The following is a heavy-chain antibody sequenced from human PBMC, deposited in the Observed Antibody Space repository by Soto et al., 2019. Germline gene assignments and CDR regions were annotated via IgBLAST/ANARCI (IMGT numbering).Heavy chain of an antibody. V-gene: IGHV3-23*01. CDR3: ARVKYCSSTSCYRDATGGYYYSMDV. Sequence: EVQLLESGGGLVQPGGSLRLSCVASGFTFRTYAMSWVRQAPGKGLEWVSGITGDGGGTYHGDSVKGRFIISRDNSKSTLYLQMDSLRAEDTAVYYCARVKYCSSTSCYRDATGGYYYSMDVWGQGTTVTVS. D-gene: IGHD2-2*01. J-gene: IGHJ6*02. CDR1: GFTFRTYA. CDR2: ITGDGGGT.